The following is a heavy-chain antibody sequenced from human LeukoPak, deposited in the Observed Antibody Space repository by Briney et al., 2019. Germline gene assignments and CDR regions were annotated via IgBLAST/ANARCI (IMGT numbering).Heavy chain of an antibody. D-gene: IGHD3-22*01. J-gene: IGHJ5*02. CDR3: ARGSRPDYYDSSGYSNWFDP. CDR1: GYTFTSYA. CDR2: INAGNGNT. V-gene: IGHV1-3*01. Sequence: ASVKVSCKASGYTFTSYAVHWVRQAPGQRLEWMGWINAGNGNTKYSQKFQGRVTITRDTSASTAYMELSSLRSEDTAVYYCARGSRPDYYDSSGYSNWFDPWGQGTLVTVSS.